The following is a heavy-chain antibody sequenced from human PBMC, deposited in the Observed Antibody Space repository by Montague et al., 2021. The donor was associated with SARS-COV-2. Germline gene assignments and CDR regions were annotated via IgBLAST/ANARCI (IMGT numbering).Heavy chain of an antibody. D-gene: IGHD2-2*01. CDR3: VRFRFCSSTSYNAGICGCFDS. V-gene: IGHV4-31*03. J-gene: IGHJ4*02. CDR2: IYHTGST. Sequence: TLSLTCSVSGGSISGSLYYWGWIRLHPGKGLEWIGYIYHTGSTDYDPSLKSRLTISLDASKRDSSLHLSSVTAADTAVYYCVRFRFCSSTSYNAGICGCFDSWGQGIRVTVSS. CDR1: GGSISGSLYY.